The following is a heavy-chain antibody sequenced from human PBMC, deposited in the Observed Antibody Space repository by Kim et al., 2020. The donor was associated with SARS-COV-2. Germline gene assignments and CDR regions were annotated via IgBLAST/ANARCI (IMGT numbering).Heavy chain of an antibody. CDR3: ARHVGSGWPPGRFDP. V-gene: IGHV4-59*08. Sequence: SETLSLTCTVSGGSIGSYYWTWIRQTPEKRLEWIAFISYRGSATYNPSLKSRVSMSIDTSKNRFSLKLTSVTAADAAVYYCARHVGSGWPPGRFDPWGPG. CDR2: ISYRGSA. CDR1: GGSIGSYY. D-gene: IGHD6-19*01. J-gene: IGHJ5*02.